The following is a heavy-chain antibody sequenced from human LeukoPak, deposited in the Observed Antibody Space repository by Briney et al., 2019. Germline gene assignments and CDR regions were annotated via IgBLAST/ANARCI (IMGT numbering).Heavy chain of an antibody. D-gene: IGHD6-13*01. Sequence: VASVKVSCKASGFTFTSSAVQWVRQARGQRLEWIGWIVVGSGNTNYAQKFQERVTITRDMSTSTAYMELSSLRSEDTAVYYCAADRRYSRAFDYWGQGTLVTVSS. CDR1: GFTFTSSA. CDR3: AADRRYSRAFDY. V-gene: IGHV1-58*01. CDR2: IVVGSGNT. J-gene: IGHJ4*02.